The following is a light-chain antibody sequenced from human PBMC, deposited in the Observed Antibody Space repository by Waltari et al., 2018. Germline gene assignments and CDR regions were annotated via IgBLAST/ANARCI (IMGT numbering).Light chain of an antibody. V-gene: IGLV2-14*03. Sequence: HSALTQPSSLSGSPGQSIPLPCRGSSSAVGGYHYVPWYLQYTGQAPKLIIYDVSQRPSEISDRCSGSKSGSTASLTISGLQAEDEADYYCSSYTSSNTVVFGGGTKVTVL. CDR2: DVS. J-gene: IGLJ2*01. CDR1: SSAVGGYHY. CDR3: SSYTSSNTVV.